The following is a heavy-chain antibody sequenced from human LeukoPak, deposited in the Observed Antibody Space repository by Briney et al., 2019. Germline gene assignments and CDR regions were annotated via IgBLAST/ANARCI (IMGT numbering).Heavy chain of an antibody. CDR3: AGQPYCSGGSWYSGFDY. V-gene: IGHV4-39*01. CDR1: GGSISSSSYY. Sequence: SETLSLTCTVSGGSISSSSYYWGWIRQPPGKGLEWIGSIYYSGSTYYNPSLKSRVTISVDTSKNQFSLKLSSVTAADTAVYYCAGQPYCSGGSWYSGFDYWGQGTLVTVSS. CDR2: IYYSGST. J-gene: IGHJ4*02. D-gene: IGHD2-15*01.